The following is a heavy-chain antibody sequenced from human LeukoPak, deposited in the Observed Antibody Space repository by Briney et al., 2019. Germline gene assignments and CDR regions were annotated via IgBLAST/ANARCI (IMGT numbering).Heavy chain of an antibody. J-gene: IGHJ4*02. Sequence: GGSLRLSCAASGFTLSRYWMHWVRQVSGKGLVWVSRINSDGSSTSYADSVKGRFTISRDNAKNTLYLQMNSLRAEDTAVYYCVAATDDFWSGHSLDYWGQGTLVTVSS. V-gene: IGHV3-74*01. CDR2: INSDGSST. CDR3: VAATDDFWSGHSLDY. CDR1: GFTLSRYW. D-gene: IGHD3-3*01.